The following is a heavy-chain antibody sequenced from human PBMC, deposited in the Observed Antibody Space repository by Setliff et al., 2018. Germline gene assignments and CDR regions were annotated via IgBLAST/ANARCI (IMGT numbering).Heavy chain of an antibody. Sequence: SVKVSCKASGGTFSNYGVSWVRQAPGQGLEWMGGTIPLFGTTDYAQKFQGRVTITRDTSASTAYMELSSLRSEDTAVYYCARVRDCSGGICHRGFHHYMDVWGKGTTVTVSS. CDR3: ARVRDCSGGICHRGFHHYMDV. D-gene: IGHD2-15*01. CDR1: GGTFSNYG. V-gene: IGHV1-69*05. J-gene: IGHJ6*03. CDR2: TIPLFGTT.